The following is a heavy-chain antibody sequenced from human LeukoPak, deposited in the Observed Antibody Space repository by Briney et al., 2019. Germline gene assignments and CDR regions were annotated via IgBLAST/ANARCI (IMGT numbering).Heavy chain of an antibody. J-gene: IGHJ4*02. CDR2: ISYDGSNK. CDR3: ARDPKKPLLDHYFDY. V-gene: IGHV3-30-3*01. Sequence: GGSLRLSCAASGFSFSSYAMHWVRQAPGKGLEWVAVISYDGSNKYYADSVKGRFTISRDNSKNTLYLQMNSLRAEDTAVYYCARDPKKPLLDHYFDYWGQGTLVTVSS. CDR1: GFSFSSYA.